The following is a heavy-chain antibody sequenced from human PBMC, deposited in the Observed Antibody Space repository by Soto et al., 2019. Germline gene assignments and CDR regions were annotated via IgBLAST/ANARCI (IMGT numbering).Heavy chain of an antibody. Sequence: SETLSLTCTVSGGSISSGGYYWSWIRQHPGKGLEWIGYIYYSGSTYYNPSLKSRVTISVDTSKNQFSLKLSSVTAADTAVYYCARDAARDYYYYMDVWGKGTTVTV. V-gene: IGHV4-31*03. D-gene: IGHD6-6*01. CDR2: IYYSGST. CDR3: ARDAARDYYYYMDV. J-gene: IGHJ6*03. CDR1: GGSISSGGYY.